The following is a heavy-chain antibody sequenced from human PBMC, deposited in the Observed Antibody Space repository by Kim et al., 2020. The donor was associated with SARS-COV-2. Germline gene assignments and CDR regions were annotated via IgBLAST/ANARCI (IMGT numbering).Heavy chain of an antibody. Sequence: QGRVTMTRDTSTSAVYMELSSLRSEDTAVYYCAREAIVVVPAAFQYGMDVWGQGTTVTVSS. D-gene: IGHD2-2*01. J-gene: IGHJ6*02. CDR3: AREAIVVVPAAFQYGMDV. V-gene: IGHV1-46*01.